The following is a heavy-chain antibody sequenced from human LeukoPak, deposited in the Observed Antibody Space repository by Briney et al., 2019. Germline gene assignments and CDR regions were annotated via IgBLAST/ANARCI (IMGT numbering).Heavy chain of an antibody. CDR2: INPNSGGT. V-gene: IGHV1-2*06. CDR3: ARAGSNSHYYDSSGYYYFDY. Sequence: ASVKVSCKASGYTFTSNGISWVRQAPGQGLEWMGRINPNSGGTNYAQKFQGRVTMTRDTSISTAYMELSRLRSDDTAVYYCARAGSNSHYYDSSGYYYFDYWGQGTLVTVSS. J-gene: IGHJ4*02. D-gene: IGHD3-22*01. CDR1: GYTFTSNG.